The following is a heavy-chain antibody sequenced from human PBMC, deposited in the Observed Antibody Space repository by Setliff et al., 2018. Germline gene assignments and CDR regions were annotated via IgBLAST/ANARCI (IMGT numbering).Heavy chain of an antibody. V-gene: IGHV4-38-2*02. CDR2: IYHSGNT. J-gene: IGHJ4*02. CDR1: GYSISSGYY. Sequence: SETLSLTCTVSGYSISSGYYWGWIRQPPGKGLEWIGSIYHSGNTYYNPSLNSRLTISVDTSKNQFSLRLTSVTAADTAIYYCARGGGYGSGGSFHNAPFDYWGQGRLVTVSS. D-gene: IGHD3-10*01. CDR3: ARGGGYGSGGSFHNAPFDY.